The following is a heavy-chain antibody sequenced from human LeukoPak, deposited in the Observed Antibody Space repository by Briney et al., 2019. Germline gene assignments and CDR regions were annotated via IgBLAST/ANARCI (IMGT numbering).Heavy chain of an antibody. J-gene: IGHJ4*02. V-gene: IGHV7-4-1*02. CDR1: GYTFTSYG. CDR2: INTNTGNP. Sequence: ASVKVSCKASGYTFTSYGISWVRQAPGQGLEWMGWINTNTGNPTYAQGFTGRFVFSLDTSVSTAYLQISSLKAEDTAVYYCATSPGGYRGYGPPGGYWGQGTLVTVSS. CDR3: ATSPGGYRGYGPPGGY. D-gene: IGHD5-12*01.